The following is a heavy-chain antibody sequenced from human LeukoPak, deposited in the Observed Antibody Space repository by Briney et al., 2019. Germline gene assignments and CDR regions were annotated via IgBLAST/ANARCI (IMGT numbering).Heavy chain of an antibody. J-gene: IGHJ4*02. V-gene: IGHV4-38-2*02. CDR1: GYSISSDYY. CDR3: AREAVFYYDSSGYFGY. D-gene: IGHD3-22*01. Sequence: SETLSLTCTVSGYSISSDYYWGWIRQPPGKGLEWIGSVYHSGSTYYNPSLKSRVTISVDTSNNRFSLKLSSVTAADTAVYYCAREAVFYYDSSGYFGYWGQGTLVTVSS. CDR2: VYHSGST.